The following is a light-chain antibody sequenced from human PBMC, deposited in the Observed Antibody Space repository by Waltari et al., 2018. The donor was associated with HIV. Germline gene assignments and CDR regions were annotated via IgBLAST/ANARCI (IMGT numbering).Light chain of an antibody. CDR1: QRVSNS. CDR3: QQYNSWPRT. V-gene: IGKV3-15*01. CDR2: GAS. J-gene: IGKJ1*01. Sequence: EIVMTQSPATLSVSPGGRATVSCRSSQRVSNSLVRYQQRPGQAPRLLIYGASTRATGIPGRFSGSGSGTEFTLTINSLQSEDFAVYYCQQYNSWPRTFGQGTKVEVK.